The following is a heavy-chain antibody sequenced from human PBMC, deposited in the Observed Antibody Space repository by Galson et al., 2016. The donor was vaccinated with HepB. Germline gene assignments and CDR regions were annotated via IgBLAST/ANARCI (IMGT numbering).Heavy chain of an antibody. D-gene: IGHD6-19*01. J-gene: IGHJ5*02. V-gene: IGHV3-74*01. CDR1: GFTFSDYY. Sequence: SLRLSCAASGFTFSDYYMHWVRQGSGRGLMWVSRISSDGNTTTYADSVKGRFTISRDNAKNTLYLQMNSLRAEDTAMYFCTRDLATVADTWFDPWGQGTLGTVAS. CDR3: TRDLATVADTWFDP. CDR2: ISSDGNTT.